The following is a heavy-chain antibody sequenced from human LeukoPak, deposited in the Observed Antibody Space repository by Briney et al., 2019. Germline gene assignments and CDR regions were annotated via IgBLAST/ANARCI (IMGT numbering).Heavy chain of an antibody. CDR2: IYYSGST. J-gene: IGHJ4*02. CDR3: ARTYYDSRLDY. V-gene: IGHV4-31*03. D-gene: IGHD3-22*01. CDR1: GGSISSDGFY. Sequence: SQTLSLTCTVSGGSISSDGFYCSWLRQHPGQGLEWIGYIYYSGSTYYSPSLKSRVTISVDTSKNQFSLRLSSVTAADTAVYYCARTYYDSRLDYWGQGTLVTVSS.